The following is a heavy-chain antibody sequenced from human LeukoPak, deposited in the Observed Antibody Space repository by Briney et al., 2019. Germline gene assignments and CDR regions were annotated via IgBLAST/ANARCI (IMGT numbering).Heavy chain of an antibody. CDR2: INPDNGGT. CDR1: GYTFTDYY. V-gene: IGHV1-2*02. CDR3: ARVFGAVHTVTNYDAFEN. Sequence: ASVKVSCTASGYTFTDYYMHWIRQAPGQGLEWMSWINPDNGGTNYPLKFEGRVTMTRDTSISTAYMELSRLRSDDTAVYYCARVFGAVHTVTNYDAFENWGQGTMVSVSS. D-gene: IGHD4-17*01. J-gene: IGHJ3*02.